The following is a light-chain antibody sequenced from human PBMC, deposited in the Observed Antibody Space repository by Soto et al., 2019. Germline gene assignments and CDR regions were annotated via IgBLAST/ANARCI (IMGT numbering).Light chain of an antibody. J-gene: IGKJ1*01. CDR3: QQYNSYRA. Sequence: DIQMTQSPSTLSASVGDRVTITCRASESIYSWLAWHQQKPGRAPKLLISKASSLESGVPSRFSGSGFGTEFTLTISRLQPDDFATYYCQQYNSYRALGPGTKVEI. CDR1: ESIYSW. V-gene: IGKV1-5*03. CDR2: KAS.